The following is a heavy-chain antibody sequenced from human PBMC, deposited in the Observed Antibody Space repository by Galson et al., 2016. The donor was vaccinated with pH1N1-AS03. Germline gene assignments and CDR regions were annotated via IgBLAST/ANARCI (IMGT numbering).Heavy chain of an antibody. CDR3: ARRATDGYTIDY. CDR2: ITSTSYK. CDR1: GFMFSTYS. Sequence: SLRLSCAASGFMFSTYSMNWVRQAPGKGLEWVSSITSTSYKNYADSVKGRFTISRDDAKNSLYLQTNSLRVEDTAVYYCARRATDGYTIDYWGQGTLVTVSS. J-gene: IGHJ4*02. V-gene: IGHV3-21*01. D-gene: IGHD5-24*01.